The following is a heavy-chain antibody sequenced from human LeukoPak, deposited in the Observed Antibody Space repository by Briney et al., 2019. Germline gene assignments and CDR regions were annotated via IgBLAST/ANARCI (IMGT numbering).Heavy chain of an antibody. J-gene: IGHJ4*02. CDR2: IYYSGST. CDR3: ARTDYYDSSGYPY. D-gene: IGHD3-22*01. Sequence: SETLSLTCTVSGGSISSYYWSWIRQPPGKGLEWIGYIYYSGSTNYNPSLKSRVTISVDTSKNQSSLKLSSVTAADTAVYYCARTDYYDSSGYPYWGQGTLVTVSS. CDR1: GGSISSYY. V-gene: IGHV4-59*01.